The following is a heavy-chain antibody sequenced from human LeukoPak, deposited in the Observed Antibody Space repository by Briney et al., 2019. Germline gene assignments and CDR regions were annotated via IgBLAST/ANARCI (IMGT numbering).Heavy chain of an antibody. V-gene: IGHV1-18*01. Sequence: ASVRVSCKISGYTFNDYDITWVRQAPGQGLEWMGRVSPYNGNTYYSQRFQDRVIITKDTSTGTAYMDLRDLRTDDTAMYYCARNGRVRRVVKDLFEYWGQGTLVAVSS. CDR3: ARNGRVRRVVKDLFEY. J-gene: IGHJ4*02. CDR1: GYTFNDYD. D-gene: IGHD3-10*01. CDR2: VSPYNGNT.